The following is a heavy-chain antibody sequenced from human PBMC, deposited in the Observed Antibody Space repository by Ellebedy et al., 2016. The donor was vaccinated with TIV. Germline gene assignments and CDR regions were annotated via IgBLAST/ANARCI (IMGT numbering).Heavy chain of an antibody. D-gene: IGHD2-2*01. J-gene: IGHJ4*02. CDR3: ARDVPADAAALLDY. V-gene: IGHV1-18*04. Sequence: AASVKVSCKASGYPFPNYGVSWVRQAPGQGLEWVGWISAYNGNTKYGQKFQGRISLTTGTSMGTAYMELRSLRSDDTGVYFCARDVPADAAALLDYWGQGTRVTVSS. CDR1: GYPFPNYG. CDR2: ISAYNGNT.